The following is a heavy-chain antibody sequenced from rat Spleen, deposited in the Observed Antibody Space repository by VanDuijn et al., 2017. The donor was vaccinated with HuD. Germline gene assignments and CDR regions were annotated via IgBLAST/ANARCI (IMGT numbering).Heavy chain of an antibody. J-gene: IGHJ2*01. CDR3: ARDWSYNSGFDY. Sequence: QVQLKESGPGLVQPSQTLSLSCTVAGFSLTDYNVHWVRQPPGKGLEWMGLIWNTGGTRYNSALKSRLTISKDTSKSQVFLKMSSLQTEDTATYYCARDWSYNSGFDYWGQGVMVTVSS. CDR2: IWNTGGT. CDR1: GFSLTDYN. V-gene: IGHV2-41*01. D-gene: IGHD4-3*01.